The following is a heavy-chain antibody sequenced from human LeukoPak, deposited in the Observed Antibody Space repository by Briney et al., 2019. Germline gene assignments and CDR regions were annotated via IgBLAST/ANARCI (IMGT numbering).Heavy chain of an antibody. CDR2: ISNNGGNT. Sequence: GASLRVSCSASGFTFSNYAIHWVRQAPGKGLEYVSTISNNGGNTNYADSVKGRFTISRDNSKNTVYLQMSSLRAEDTAVYYCVKAAGSWYGYFDYWGQGTLVTVSS. J-gene: IGHJ4*02. D-gene: IGHD6-13*01. V-gene: IGHV3-64D*06. CDR3: VKAAGSWYGYFDY. CDR1: GFTFSNYA.